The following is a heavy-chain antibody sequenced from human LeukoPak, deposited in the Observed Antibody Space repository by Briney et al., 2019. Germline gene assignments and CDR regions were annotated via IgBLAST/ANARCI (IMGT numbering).Heavy chain of an antibody. CDR3: AKDKVRGVIIDLYYFYGMDV. CDR1: GFTFSSYG. CDR2: IWYDGSNK. Sequence: GGSLRLSCAASGFTFSSYGMHWVRQAPGKGLEWVAVIWYDGSNKYYADSVKGRFTISRDNSKNTLYLQMHSLSAEDTGVYYCAKDKVRGVIIDLYYFYGMDVWGQGATVTVSS. V-gene: IGHV3-33*06. J-gene: IGHJ6*02. D-gene: IGHD3-10*01.